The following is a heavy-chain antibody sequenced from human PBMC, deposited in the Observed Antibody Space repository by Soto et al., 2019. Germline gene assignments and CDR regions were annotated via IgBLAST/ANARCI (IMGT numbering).Heavy chain of an antibody. CDR2: IYYSGST. Sequence: SETLSLTCTVSGGSISSYYWGWIRQPPGKGLEWIGYIYYSGSTNYNPSLKSRVTISVDTSKNQFSLKLSSVTAADTAVYYCAGSSLEMATIPLDYWGQGTLVTVSS. CDR3: AGSSLEMATIPLDY. D-gene: IGHD5-12*01. J-gene: IGHJ4*02. V-gene: IGHV4-59*01. CDR1: GGSISSYY.